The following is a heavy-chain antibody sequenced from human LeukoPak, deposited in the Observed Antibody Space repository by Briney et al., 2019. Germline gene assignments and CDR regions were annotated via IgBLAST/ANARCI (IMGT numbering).Heavy chain of an antibody. D-gene: IGHD6-6*01. Sequence: GGSLRLSCAASGFTFSSYEINWVRQTPGKGLEWISYVSSSGSTIYYADSVKGRFTISRDNAKNSLYLQMNSLRAVDTAVYYCARDLDPSSSPFPYYFDYWGQGTLVTVSS. CDR2: VSSSGSTI. CDR1: GFTFSSYE. CDR3: ARDLDPSSSPFPYYFDY. V-gene: IGHV3-48*03. J-gene: IGHJ4*02.